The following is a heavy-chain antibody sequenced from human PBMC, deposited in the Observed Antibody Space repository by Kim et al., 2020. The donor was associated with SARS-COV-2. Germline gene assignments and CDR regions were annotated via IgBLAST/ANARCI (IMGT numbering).Heavy chain of an antibody. CDR2: ISYDESDK. J-gene: IGHJ6*02. D-gene: IGHD1-20*01. Sequence: GGSLRLSCAASGFTFNTFAMHWVRQAPGKGLEWVAVISYDESDKYYAYSVKGRFTISRDNSKNTLYLQMNSLRAEDTALYYCAREGGWVVLTESFYGMDVWGQGTTVTVSS. CDR3: AREGGWVVLTESFYGMDV. V-gene: IGHV3-30*04. CDR1: GFTFNTFA.